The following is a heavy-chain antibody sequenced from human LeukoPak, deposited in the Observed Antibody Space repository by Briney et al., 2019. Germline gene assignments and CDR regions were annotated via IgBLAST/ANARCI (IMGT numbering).Heavy chain of an antibody. Sequence: GRSLRLSCAASGFTFSSYGMQWVRQAPGKGLEWVAVISYDGSNKYYADSVKGRFTISRDNSKNTLYLQMNSLRAEDTAVYYCAKDPQLWYSSGWYDYWGQGTLVTVSS. CDR2: ISYDGSNK. D-gene: IGHD6-19*01. CDR1: GFTFSSYG. CDR3: AKDPQLWYSSGWYDY. J-gene: IGHJ4*02. V-gene: IGHV3-30*18.